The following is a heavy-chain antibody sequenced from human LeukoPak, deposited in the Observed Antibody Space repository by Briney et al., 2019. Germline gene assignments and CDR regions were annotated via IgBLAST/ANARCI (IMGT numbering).Heavy chain of an antibody. Sequence: GGSLRLSCAVSGITLSNYGMSWIRQAPGKGLEWVAGISGSGGGTHYADSVKGRFTISRDNPKNTLHLQMNSLRAEDTAVYFCAKRGVVIRVILVGFHKEAYYFDSWGQGALVIVSS. J-gene: IGHJ4*02. V-gene: IGHV3-23*01. D-gene: IGHD3-10*01. CDR2: ISGSGGGT. CDR3: AKRGVVIRVILVGFHKEAYYFDS. CDR1: GITLSNYG.